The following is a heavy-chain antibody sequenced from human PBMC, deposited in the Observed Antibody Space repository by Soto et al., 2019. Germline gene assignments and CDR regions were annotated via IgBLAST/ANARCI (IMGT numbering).Heavy chain of an antibody. CDR2: INAGNGNT. D-gene: IGHD6-13*01. Sequence: QVQLVQSGAEVKKPGASVKVSCKASGYAFTSYAMHWVRQAPGQRLEWMGWINAGNGNTKYSQKFQGRVTITRDTSASTAYIELSSMRSEDTAVYYCASSHIAAVPYGMDVWGQGTTVTVSS. V-gene: IGHV1-3*01. CDR3: ASSHIAAVPYGMDV. CDR1: GYAFTSYA. J-gene: IGHJ6*02.